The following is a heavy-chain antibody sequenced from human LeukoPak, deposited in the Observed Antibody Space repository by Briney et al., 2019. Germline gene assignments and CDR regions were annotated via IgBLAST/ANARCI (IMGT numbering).Heavy chain of an antibody. V-gene: IGHV4-34*01. CDR3: ARGQFSTVTTPFDY. CDR1: GGSFSGYY. Sequence: SETLSLTCAVYGGSFSGYYWSWIRQPPGEGLEWIGEINHSGSTNYNPSLKSRVTTSVDTSKNQFSLKLSSVTAADTAVYYCARGQFSTVTTPFDYWGQGTLVTVSS. D-gene: IGHD4-17*01. CDR2: INHSGST. J-gene: IGHJ4*02.